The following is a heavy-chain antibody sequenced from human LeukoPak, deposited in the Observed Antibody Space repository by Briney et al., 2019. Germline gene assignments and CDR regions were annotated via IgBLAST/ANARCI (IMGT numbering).Heavy chain of an antibody. CDR3: AREKYSSSSPDY. D-gene: IGHD6-6*01. V-gene: IGHV3-33*01. Sequence: GGSLRLSCAASGFTFSSYGMQWVRQAPGKGLEWVAVIWYDGSNKYYADSVKGRFTISRDNSKNTLYLQMNSLRAEDTAVYYCAREKYSSSSPDYWGQGTLVTVSS. CDR1: GFTFSSYG. J-gene: IGHJ4*02. CDR2: IWYDGSNK.